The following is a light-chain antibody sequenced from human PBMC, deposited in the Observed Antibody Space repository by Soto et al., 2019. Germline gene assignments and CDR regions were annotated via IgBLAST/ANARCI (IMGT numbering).Light chain of an antibody. Sequence: DIQMTQSPSSLSASVGDRVTITCRASQDISNYLAWYQQKPGKVPKLLINAASTLQSGVPSRFSGSGSGTDFTLPISSLQPEDVATYSCQQSNSAPLTFGGGTRVEIK. CDR1: QDISNY. V-gene: IGKV1-27*01. J-gene: IGKJ4*01. CDR2: AAS. CDR3: QQSNSAPLT.